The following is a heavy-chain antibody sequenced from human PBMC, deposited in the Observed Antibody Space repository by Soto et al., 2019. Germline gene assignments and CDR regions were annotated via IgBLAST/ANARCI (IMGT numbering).Heavy chain of an antibody. J-gene: IGHJ4*02. CDR3: TKNSAYALDY. Sequence: QVQLQESGPGLVKPSGTLSLSCAVSGVSVSNNNWWSWFRQSPGNGLEWIGESHHSGGTSYNPSLESRATLSVDKSKNELSLRLNYVTAADKAGYYCTKNSAYALDYWGLGILVTVSS. CDR2: SHHSGGT. CDR1: GVSVSNNNW. V-gene: IGHV4-4*02. D-gene: IGHD5-12*01.